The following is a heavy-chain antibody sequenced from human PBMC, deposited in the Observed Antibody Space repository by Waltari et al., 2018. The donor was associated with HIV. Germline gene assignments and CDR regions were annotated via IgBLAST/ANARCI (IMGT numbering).Heavy chain of an antibody. D-gene: IGHD3-16*01. CDR1: GSSFNDFF. CDR3: ARGLGSRPFFRAYEP. V-gene: IGHV4-34*01. Sequence: QVQLRQWGAGLLKPSETLSLTCAVYGSSFNDFFWAWFRRSPEKGLEWIGENDHRGETNYNPSVKTRVVISVDMSKNQFSLRLKSATAADTAVYYCARGLGSRPFFRAYEPWGQGTLVTVSS. CDR2: NDHRGET. J-gene: IGHJ4*02.